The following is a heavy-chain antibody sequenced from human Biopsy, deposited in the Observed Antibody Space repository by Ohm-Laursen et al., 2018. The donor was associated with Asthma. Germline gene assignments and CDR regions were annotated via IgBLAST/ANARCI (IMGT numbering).Heavy chain of an antibody. V-gene: IGHV4-34*01. CDR3: ARAAITGIRGWFDP. Sequence: PSDTLSLTCTVYGGYLTGHYWNWIRQPPGKGLGWIGEIDQSGYTNYNPSLKSRVTISADTSKNQFHLNLSSVTAADTAVYFCARAAITGIRGWFDPWGQGTQVTVSS. J-gene: IGHJ5*02. D-gene: IGHD1-20*01. CDR2: IDQSGYT. CDR1: GGYLTGHY.